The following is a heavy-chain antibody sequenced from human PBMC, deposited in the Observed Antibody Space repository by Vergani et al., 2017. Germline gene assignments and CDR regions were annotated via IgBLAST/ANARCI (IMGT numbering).Heavy chain of an antibody. Sequence: QVQLVESGGGVVQPGRSLRLSCAASGFTFSRYAMHWVRQAPGKGLEGVAVISYDGSNKYYADSVKGRFTISRDNSKNTLYLQMNSLRAEDTSVYSCGRDTRFLDYGSGSHYYGMDVWGQGTTVTVSS. D-gene: IGHD3-10*01. J-gene: IGHJ6*02. CDR3: GRDTRFLDYGSGSHYYGMDV. CDR1: GFTFSRYA. V-gene: IGHV3-30-3*01. CDR2: ISYDGSNK.